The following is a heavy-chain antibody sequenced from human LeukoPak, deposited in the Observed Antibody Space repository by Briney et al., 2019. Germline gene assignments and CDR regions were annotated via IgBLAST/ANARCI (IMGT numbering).Heavy chain of an antibody. CDR1: GYTFTSYG. CDR2: ISAHNGNT. V-gene: IGHV1-18*01. Sequence: ASVKVSCKASGYTFTSYGISWVRQAPGQGLEWMGWISAHNGNTNYAQKLQGRVTMTTDTSTSTAYMELRSLRSDDTAVYYCARDWRKGYCTNGVCPGTTPPRFDYWGQGTLVTVSS. D-gene: IGHD2-8*01. J-gene: IGHJ4*02. CDR3: ARDWRKGYCTNGVCPGTTPPRFDY.